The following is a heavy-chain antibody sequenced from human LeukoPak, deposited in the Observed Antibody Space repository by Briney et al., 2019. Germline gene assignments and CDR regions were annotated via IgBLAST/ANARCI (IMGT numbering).Heavy chain of an antibody. Sequence: SGPTLVNPTQTLTLTCTFSGFSLTSRGVGVVWIRQPPGKALEWLAIIYWDDDRRYGPSLKSRFTITEDTSKNQVVLTMTDMDPLDTATYYCARTPNYNAGSHYFDFWGQGTLVTVSS. CDR3: ARTPNYNAGSHYFDF. CDR2: IYWDDDR. D-gene: IGHD3-22*01. V-gene: IGHV2-5*05. J-gene: IGHJ4*02. CDR1: GFSLTSRGVG.